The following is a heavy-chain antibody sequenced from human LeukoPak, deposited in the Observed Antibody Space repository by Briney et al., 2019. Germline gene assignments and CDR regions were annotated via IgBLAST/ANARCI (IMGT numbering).Heavy chain of an antibody. J-gene: IGHJ3*02. D-gene: IGHD3-22*01. CDR1: SASISSGPYY. V-gene: IGHV4-39*01. Sequence: SETLSLTCTVSSASISSGPYYWAWIRQSPGKGLEWIGSIYYSGSTYYNPSLKSRVTISVDTSKNQFSLKLSSVTAADTAVYYCARTYYYDSSGYGNAFDIWGQGTMVTVSS. CDR2: IYYSGST. CDR3: ARTYYYDSSGYGNAFDI.